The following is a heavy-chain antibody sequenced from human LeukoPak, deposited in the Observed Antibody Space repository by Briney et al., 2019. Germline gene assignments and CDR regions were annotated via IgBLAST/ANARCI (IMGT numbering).Heavy chain of an antibody. CDR2: IYPGDSDT. V-gene: IGHV5-51*01. D-gene: IGHD6-13*01. CDR1: GYSFTSYW. CDR3: ARTQQHAEYSSSWYLGGAYYFDY. J-gene: IGHJ4*02. Sequence: GESLKISCKGSGYSFTSYWIGWVRQMPGKGLEWMGIIYPGDSDTRYSPSFQGQVTISADKSISTAYLQWSSLKASDTAMYYCARTQQHAEYSSSWYLGGAYYFDYWGQGTLVTVSS.